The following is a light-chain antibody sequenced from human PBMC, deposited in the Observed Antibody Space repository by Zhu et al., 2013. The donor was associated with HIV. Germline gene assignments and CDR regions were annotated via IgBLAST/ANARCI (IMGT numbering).Light chain of an antibody. CDR1: SSDVGSYNL. Sequence: HSALTQPASVSGSPGQSITISCTGTSSDVGSYNLVSWYQQHPGKVPKLIIYEVTKRPSGVSNRFSGSKSGNTASLTISGLRAEDEADYYCCSYAGSSTFVFGTGTKVTVL. V-gene: IGLV2-23*02. CDR2: EVT. CDR3: CSYAGSSTFV. J-gene: IGLJ1*01.